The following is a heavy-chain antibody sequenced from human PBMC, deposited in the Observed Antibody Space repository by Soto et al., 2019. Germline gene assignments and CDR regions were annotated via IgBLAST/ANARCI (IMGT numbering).Heavy chain of an antibody. D-gene: IGHD6-13*01. CDR1: GGSISSGGYY. V-gene: IGHV4-31*03. CDR2: ICYSGST. J-gene: IGHJ5*02. CDR3: ARDSRQLTQGWFDP. Sequence: QVQLQESGPGLVKPSQTLSLTCTVSGGSISSGGYYWSWIRQHPGKGLEWIGYICYSGSTYYNPSLKSRVTISVDTSKNQSSLKLSSVTAADTAVYYCARDSRQLTQGWFDPWGQGTLVTVSS.